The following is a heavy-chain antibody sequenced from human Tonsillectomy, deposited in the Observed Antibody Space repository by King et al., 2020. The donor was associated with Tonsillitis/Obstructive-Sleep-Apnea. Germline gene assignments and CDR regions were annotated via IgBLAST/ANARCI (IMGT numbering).Heavy chain of an antibody. CDR3: ARMSLYGSGTYYSFDY. J-gene: IGHJ4*02. V-gene: IGHV4-59*01. Sequence: VQLQESGPGLVKPSETLSLTCAVPGASISSYYWSWIRQPPGKGLEWIGYIYYSGCTNYNPSLKSRVTILVNTSKNQFSLKLSSVTAADTAGYYCARMSLYGSGTYYSFDYWGQGTLVTVSS. D-gene: IGHD3-10*01. CDR1: GASISSYY. CDR2: IYYSGCT.